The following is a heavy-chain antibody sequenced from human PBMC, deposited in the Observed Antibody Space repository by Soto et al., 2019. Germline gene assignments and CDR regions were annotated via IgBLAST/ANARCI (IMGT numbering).Heavy chain of an antibody. CDR1: GFTFSSYG. Sequence: GGSLRLSCAASGFTFSSYGMHWVRQAPGKGLEWVAVISYDGSNKYYADSVKGRFTISRDNSKNTLYLQMNSLRAEDTAVYYCASSKWELLTSPFGAFDIWGQGTMVTVSS. J-gene: IGHJ3*02. CDR3: ASSKWELLTSPFGAFDI. CDR2: ISYDGSNK. V-gene: IGHV3-30*03. D-gene: IGHD1-26*01.